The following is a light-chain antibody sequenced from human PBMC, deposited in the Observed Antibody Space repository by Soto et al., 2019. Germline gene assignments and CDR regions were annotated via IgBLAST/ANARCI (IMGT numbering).Light chain of an antibody. CDR3: QQLNSYSLT. CDR1: QGISSY. V-gene: IGKV1-9*01. Sequence: DIQLTQSPSFLSASVGDRVTITCRASQGISSYLVWYQQKPVKAPKLLIYAAPTLQSGVPSRFSGSGSGTEFTLTISSLQPEDFATYYCQQLNSYSLTFGGGTKVEIK. J-gene: IGKJ4*01. CDR2: AAP.